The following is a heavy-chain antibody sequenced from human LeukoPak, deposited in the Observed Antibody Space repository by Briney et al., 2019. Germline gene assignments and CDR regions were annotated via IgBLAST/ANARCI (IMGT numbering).Heavy chain of an antibody. V-gene: IGHV3-7*01. CDR3: VIAYSSSENWRFDY. CDR1: GFTFRNYW. CDR2: IKQDGSEK. Sequence: GGSLRLSCAASGFTFRNYWMSWVRQAPGKGLHWVANIKQDGSEKYYVDSVKGRFTISRDNAKNSLYLQMNSLRAEDTAVYYCVIAYSSSENWRFDYWGQGALVTVSS. D-gene: IGHD1-1*01. J-gene: IGHJ4*02.